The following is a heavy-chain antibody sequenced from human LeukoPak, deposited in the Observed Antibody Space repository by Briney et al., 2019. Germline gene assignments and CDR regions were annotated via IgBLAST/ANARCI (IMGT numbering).Heavy chain of an antibody. CDR3: ARVGYCSSTSCYMSTDYYYYGMDV. CDR2: IYYSGST. Sequence: PSETLSLTWTVSGGSISSGDYYWRWIRQPPGKGLEWIGYIYYSGSTYYNPSLKSRVTISVDTSKNQFSLKLSSVTAADTAVYYCARVGYCSSTSCYMSTDYYYYGMDVWGQGTTVTVSS. CDR1: GGSISSGDYY. D-gene: IGHD2-2*02. J-gene: IGHJ6*02. V-gene: IGHV4-30-4*01.